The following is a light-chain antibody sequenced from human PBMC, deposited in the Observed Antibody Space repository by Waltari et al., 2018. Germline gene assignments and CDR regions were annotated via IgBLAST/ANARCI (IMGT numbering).Light chain of an antibody. CDR2: AAS. V-gene: IGKV1-39*01. Sequence: DIQMTQSPSSLSASVGDRVTITCRASQSISSYLNWYHQKPGKAPKLLIYAASSLQSGVPSRFSGSGSGTDFTLTICSLQPEDFATYYCQQSYSTPWTFGQGTKVEIK. CDR1: QSISSY. J-gene: IGKJ1*01. CDR3: QQSYSTPWT.